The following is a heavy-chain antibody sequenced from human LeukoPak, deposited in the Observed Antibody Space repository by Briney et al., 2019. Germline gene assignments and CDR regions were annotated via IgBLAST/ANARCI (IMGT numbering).Heavy chain of an antibody. V-gene: IGHV3-23*01. CDR3: AKSGRYYYYGMDV. D-gene: IGHD6-25*01. J-gene: IGHJ6*02. CDR2: ISGGGTST. Sequence: GGSLRLSCAASEFTFSIYVMNWVRQAPGKGLEWVSTISGGGTSTYYADSVKGRFTISRDNSKNTLYLQMNSFRPEDTAVYYCAKSGRYYYYGMDVWGQGTTVTVSS. CDR1: EFTFSIYV.